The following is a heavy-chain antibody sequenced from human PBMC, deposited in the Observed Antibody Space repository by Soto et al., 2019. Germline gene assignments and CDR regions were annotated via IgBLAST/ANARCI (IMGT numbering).Heavy chain of an antibody. CDR2: INAGNGNT. CDR3: ARGYCSGGSCYSSFDY. CDR1: GYTFTSYA. J-gene: IGHJ4*02. D-gene: IGHD2-15*01. V-gene: IGHV1-3*01. Sequence: ASVKVSCKASGYTFTSYAMHWVRQAPGQRLEWMGWINAGNGNTKYSQKFQGRGTITRDTSASTAYMELSSLRSEDTAVYYCARGYCSGGSCYSSFDYWGQGTLVTVSS.